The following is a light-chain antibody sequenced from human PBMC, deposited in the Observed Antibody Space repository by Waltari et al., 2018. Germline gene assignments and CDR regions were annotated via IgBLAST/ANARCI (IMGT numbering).Light chain of an antibody. CDR3: CSYAGANTYV. CDR1: AREFGGYNL. CDR2: EVS. J-gene: IGLJ1*01. V-gene: IGLV2-23*02. Sequence: QSALTQPASASGSPGQPIPVPYPGTAREFGGYNLVHWYQHHPPKAPKLMIYEVSKRPSGVSNRFSGSKSGNTASLTISGLQPEDEADYYCCSYAGANTYVFGSGTKVTVL.